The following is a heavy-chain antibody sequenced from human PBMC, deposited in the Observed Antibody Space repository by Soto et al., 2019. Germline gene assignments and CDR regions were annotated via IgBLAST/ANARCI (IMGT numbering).Heavy chain of an antibody. J-gene: IGHJ4*02. V-gene: IGHV4-4*02. D-gene: IGHD3-10*01. Sequence: QVQLQESGPGLVKPSGTLSLTCAVSGGSISSSNWWSWVRQPPGKGLEWIGKIYHSGSTNFNPSVQSQVTISVDKSKNQFSLTRSSVTAADTAVYYCARVYMVRGTIIRYFDYWGQGTMVTVSS. CDR3: ARVYMVRGTIIRYFDY. CDR1: GGSISSSNW. CDR2: IYHSGST.